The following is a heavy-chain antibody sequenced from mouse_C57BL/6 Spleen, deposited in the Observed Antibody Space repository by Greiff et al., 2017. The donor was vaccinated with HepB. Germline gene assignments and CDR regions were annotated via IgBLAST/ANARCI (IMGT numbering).Heavy chain of an antibody. CDR1: GYTFTDYE. V-gene: IGHV1-15*01. CDR2: IDPETGGT. CDR3: TGGWTFAY. J-gene: IGHJ3*01. D-gene: IGHD2-3*01. Sequence: QVHVKQSGAELVRPGASVTLSCKASGYTFTDYEMHWVKQTPVHGLEWIGAIDPETGGTAYNQKFKGKAILTADKSSSTAYMELRSLTSEDSAVYYCTGGWTFAYWGQGTLVTVSA.